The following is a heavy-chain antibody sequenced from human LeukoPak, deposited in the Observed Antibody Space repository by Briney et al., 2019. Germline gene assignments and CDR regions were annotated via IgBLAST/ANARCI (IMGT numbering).Heavy chain of an antibody. V-gene: IGHV1-3*01. Sequence: GASVKVSCKASGYTFTGYYTHWVRQAPGQRLEWMGWINAGNGNTKYSQKFQGRVTITRDTSASTAYMELSSLRSEGTAVYYCARVPSSLYCSGGSCWWSWFDPWGQGTLVTVSS. CDR2: INAGNGNT. J-gene: IGHJ5*02. CDR3: ARVPSSLYCSGGSCWWSWFDP. CDR1: GYTFTGYY. D-gene: IGHD2-15*01.